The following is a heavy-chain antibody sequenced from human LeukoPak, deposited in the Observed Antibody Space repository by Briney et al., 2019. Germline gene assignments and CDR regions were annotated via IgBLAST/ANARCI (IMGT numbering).Heavy chain of an antibody. CDR1: GDSISNSY. CDR2: MFYGRST. V-gene: IGHV4-59*01. Sequence: PSETLSPPCSVAGDSISNSYWGWFRHPPGRTLGWLGNMFYGRSTNYNPSLRSRVIMSVDTSKNQIYLKLNSVTAADTAVYYCARQSDYGVDSSLYMDVWGTGTTVTVSS. D-gene: IGHD4-23*01. J-gene: IGHJ6*03. CDR3: ARQSDYGVDSSLYMDV.